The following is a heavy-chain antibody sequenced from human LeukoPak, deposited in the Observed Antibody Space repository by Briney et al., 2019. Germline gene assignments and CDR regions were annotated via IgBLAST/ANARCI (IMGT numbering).Heavy chain of an antibody. CDR2: VWYDGSNK. J-gene: IGHJ6*02. CDR1: GFTFSSYG. D-gene: IGHD2-2*02. V-gene: IGHV3-33*01. Sequence: PGGSLRLSCAASGFTFSSYGMHWVRQAPGKGLEWVAVVWYDGSNKYYADSVKGRFTISRDNSKNTLYLQMNSLRAEDTAVYYCARDAGTCSSTSCYSPLYYYGMDVWGQGTTVTVSS. CDR3: ARDAGTCSSTSCYSPLYYYGMDV.